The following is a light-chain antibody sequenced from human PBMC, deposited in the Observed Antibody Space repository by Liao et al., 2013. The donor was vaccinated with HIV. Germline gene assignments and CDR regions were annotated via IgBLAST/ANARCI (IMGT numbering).Light chain of an antibody. CDR3: YSAADNNLKL. CDR2: RDS. V-gene: IGLV3-27*01. CDR1: SVGSET. J-gene: IGLJ3*02. Sequence: SYELTQPPSVSVARGKTARIICGGDSVGSETVHWYQQKAGQAPVLLINRDSDRPSGIPERFSGSSSGTTVTLTISGAQVEDEADYYCYSAADNNLKLFGGGTKLTVL.